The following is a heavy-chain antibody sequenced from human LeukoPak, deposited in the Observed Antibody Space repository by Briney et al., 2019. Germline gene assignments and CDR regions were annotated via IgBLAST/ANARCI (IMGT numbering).Heavy chain of an antibody. Sequence: ASVKVSCKASGYTFTSYGISWVRQAPGQGLEWMGWISAYNGNTNYAQKLQGRVTMTTDTSTSTAYMELRSLRSDDTAVYYCARDLGYGSGSYYSDYWGQGTLVTVSS. D-gene: IGHD3-10*01. V-gene: IGHV1-18*01. CDR1: GYTFTSYG. J-gene: IGHJ4*02. CDR2: ISAYNGNT. CDR3: ARDLGYGSGSYYSDY.